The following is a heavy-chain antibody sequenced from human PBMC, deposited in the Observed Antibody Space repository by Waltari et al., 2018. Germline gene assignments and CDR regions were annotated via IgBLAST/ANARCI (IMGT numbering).Heavy chain of an antibody. CDR1: GFSFTNYG. Sequence: QEKLVESGGGVVQSGRSLKLSCEASGFSFTNYGMHWVRQAPGKGLEWVAIIWYDGSKKYYADSGKGRFDISRDNSRNTLYLQMDSLRAEDTAVYFCARDQYGESFYYAMNVWGQGTAVTVSS. J-gene: IGHJ6*02. V-gene: IGHV3-33*01. CDR2: IWYDGSKK. D-gene: IGHD1-26*01. CDR3: ARDQYGESFYYAMNV.